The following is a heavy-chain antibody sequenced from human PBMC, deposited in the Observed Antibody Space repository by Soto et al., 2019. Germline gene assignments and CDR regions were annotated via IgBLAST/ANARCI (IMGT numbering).Heavy chain of an antibody. CDR2: INPNSGGT. CDR3: ARSRQLVVNYYYGMDV. V-gene: IGHV1-2*02. D-gene: IGHD6-6*01. J-gene: IGHJ6*02. CDR1: GYTFTGYY. Sequence: ASVKVSCKASGYTFTGYYMHWVRQAPGQGLEWMGWINPNSGGTNYAQKFQGRVTMTRDTSISTAYMELSRLRSDDTAVYYCARSRQLVVNYYYGMDVWGQGTTVTVSS.